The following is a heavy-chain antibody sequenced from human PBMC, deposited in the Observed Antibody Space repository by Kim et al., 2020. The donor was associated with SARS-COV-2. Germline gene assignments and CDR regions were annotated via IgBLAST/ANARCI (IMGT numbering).Heavy chain of an antibody. J-gene: IGHJ5*02. D-gene: IGHD5-12*01. V-gene: IGHV1-2*02. CDR1: GYTFTDYY. Sequence: ASVKVSCKASGYTFTDYYIHWMRQAPGQGLEWMGWIDPNSGDRKYEQKLQGRVTITRDTSISTTYMDLSGLTSDDTAVYYCATLRRVGYPFALGSWGQGT. CDR3: ATLRRVGYPFALGS. CDR2: IDPNSGDR.